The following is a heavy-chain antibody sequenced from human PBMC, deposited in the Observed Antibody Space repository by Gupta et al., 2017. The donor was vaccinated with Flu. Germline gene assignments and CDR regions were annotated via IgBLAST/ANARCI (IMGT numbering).Heavy chain of an antibody. D-gene: IGHD1-26*01. J-gene: IGHJ4*02. CDR3: ARGRGGYSGSPPVDY. Sequence: QVQLQESGPGPVKPSETLPLTFTVSGGSVSTGISYLCWIRQPPGKGLEWIGYIYYRGSTNYTPSLKSRVTISVDTSKNQFSLKLSSVTAADTAVYYCARGRGGYSGSPPVDYWGQGTLVTVSS. V-gene: IGHV4-61*01. CDR2: IYYRGST. CDR1: GGSVSTGISY.